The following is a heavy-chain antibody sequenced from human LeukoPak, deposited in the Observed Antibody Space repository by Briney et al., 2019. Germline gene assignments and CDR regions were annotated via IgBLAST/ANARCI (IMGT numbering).Heavy chain of an antibody. CDR1: GFTFDDYA. D-gene: IGHD6-19*01. CDR3: AKDNRRHYTSGPNPDSLH. J-gene: IGHJ4*02. Sequence: GGSLRLSCAASGFTFDDYAMHWVRQAPGKGLEWVSGISWNSGSIDYADSVKGRFTISRDNAKNSLYLQMNSLRVEDTAFYYCAKDNRRHYTSGPNPDSLHWGQGALVTVSS. CDR2: ISWNSGSI. V-gene: IGHV3-9*01.